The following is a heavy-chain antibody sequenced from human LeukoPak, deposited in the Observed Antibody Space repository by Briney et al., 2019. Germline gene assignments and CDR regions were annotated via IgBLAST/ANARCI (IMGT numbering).Heavy chain of an antibody. CDR3: ARNGQFGVVDY. J-gene: IGHJ4*02. CDR2: IYSGGST. CDR1: GFTVSSNY. V-gene: IGHV3-53*01. Sequence: RGSLRLSCAASGFTVSSNYMSWVRQAPGKGLEWVSVIYSGGSTYYADSVKGRFTISRDNSKNTLYLQMNSLRAEDTAVYYCARNGQFGVVDYWGQGTLVTVSS. D-gene: IGHD3-3*01.